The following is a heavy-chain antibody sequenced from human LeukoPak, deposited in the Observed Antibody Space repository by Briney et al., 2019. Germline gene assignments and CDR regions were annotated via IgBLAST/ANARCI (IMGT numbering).Heavy chain of an antibody. D-gene: IGHD2-21*01. J-gene: IGHJ2*01. CDR1: GFTFSSYE. Sequence: GGSLRLSCAASGFTFSSYEMNWVRQAPGKGLEWVSYISSSGSTIYYADSVKGRFTISRDNAKNSLYLQMNSLRAEDTAVYYRARDCGGQAAFEDWYFDLWGRGTLVTVSS. CDR2: ISSSGSTI. CDR3: ARDCGGQAAFEDWYFDL. V-gene: IGHV3-48*03.